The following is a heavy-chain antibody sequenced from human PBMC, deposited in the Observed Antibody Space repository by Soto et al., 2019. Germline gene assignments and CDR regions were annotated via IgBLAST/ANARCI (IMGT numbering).Heavy chain of an antibody. CDR1: GYSFSSWW. Sequence: GESLKISCKGSGYSFSSWWIAWVRQMPGKGLEYMGIIYPSDSQTRYSPSFQGQVTISADKSISTAYLQWSSLKASDTAIYYCARHGFYGDYSSNYFDPWGQGTLVTVSS. V-gene: IGHV5-51*01. CDR2: IYPSDSQT. D-gene: IGHD4-17*01. CDR3: ARHGFYGDYSSNYFDP. J-gene: IGHJ5*02.